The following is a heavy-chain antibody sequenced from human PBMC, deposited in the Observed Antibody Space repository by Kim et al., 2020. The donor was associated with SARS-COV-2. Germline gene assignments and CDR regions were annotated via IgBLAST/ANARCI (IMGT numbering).Heavy chain of an antibody. V-gene: IGHV2-70*11. CDR3: ARLYSSSWYGALYYYYMDV. CDR2: IDWDDDK. D-gene: IGHD6-13*01. J-gene: IGHJ6*03. CDR1: GFSLSTSGMC. Sequence: SGPTLVKPTQTLTLTCTFSGFSLSTSGMCVSWIRQPPGKALEWLARIDWDDDKYYSTSLKTRLTISKDTSKNQVVLTMTNMDPVDTATYYCARLYSSSWYGALYYYYMDVWGKGTTVTVSS.